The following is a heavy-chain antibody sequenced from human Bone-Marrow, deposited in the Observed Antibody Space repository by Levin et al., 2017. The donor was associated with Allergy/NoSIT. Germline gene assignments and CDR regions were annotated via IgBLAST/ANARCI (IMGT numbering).Heavy chain of an antibody. Sequence: ESLKISCTVSGGSISSYYWSWIRQPPGKGLEWIGYIYYSGSTNYNPSLKSRVTISVDTSKNQFSLKLSSVTAADTAVYYCARKTGDDAFDIWGQGTMVTVSS. CDR2: IYYSGST. D-gene: IGHD7-27*01. J-gene: IGHJ3*02. V-gene: IGHV4-59*01. CDR1: GGSISSYY. CDR3: ARKTGDDAFDI.